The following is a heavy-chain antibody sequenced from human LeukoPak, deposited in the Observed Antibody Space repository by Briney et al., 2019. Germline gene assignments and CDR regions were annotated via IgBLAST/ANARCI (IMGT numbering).Heavy chain of an antibody. V-gene: IGHV4-59*13. J-gene: IGHJ4*02. CDR2: IYYSGAT. Sequence: PSETLPLTCTVSVGSISGYFWGWVRQAPGTGLDWIGHIYYSGATNYNPSLRSRVTISVDTSKNQFSLKLRSVTAADTAVYYCARAQYSGSCLDYWGQGTLVTVSS. CDR3: ARAQYSGSCLDY. D-gene: IGHD1-26*01. CDR1: VGSISGYF.